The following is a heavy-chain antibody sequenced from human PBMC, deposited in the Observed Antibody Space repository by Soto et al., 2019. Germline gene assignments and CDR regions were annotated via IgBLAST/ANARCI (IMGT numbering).Heavy chain of an antibody. Sequence: QLQLLESGPGLVKPSGTLSLTCYVSGGAFDSSNWWTWVRQFPGKGLQWVGEIHHTGTTNYNPSLQSRINVSIDKSKRQFSMDLLSVTAADTAIYYCARGRRTLQMTRVCFDPWGPGILVTVSS. D-gene: IGHD4-4*01. CDR1: GGAFDSSNW. J-gene: IGHJ5*02. CDR2: IHHTGTT. CDR3: ARGRRTLQMTRVCFDP. V-gene: IGHV4-4*02.